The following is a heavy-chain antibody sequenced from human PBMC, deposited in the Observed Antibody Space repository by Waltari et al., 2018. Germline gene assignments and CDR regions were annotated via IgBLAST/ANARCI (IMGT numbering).Heavy chain of an antibody. CDR3: ARGRAPLRI. CDR2: INHSGST. CDR1: GGSFSGYY. D-gene: IGHD1-26*01. Sequence: QVQLQQWGAGLLKPSETLSLTCAVYGGSFSGYYWSWIRQPPGKGLEWIGEINHSGSTNYHPSLKGRVTISVDTSKNQFSLKLSSVTAADTAVYYCARGRAPLRIWGQGTMVTVSS. V-gene: IGHV4-34*01. J-gene: IGHJ3*02.